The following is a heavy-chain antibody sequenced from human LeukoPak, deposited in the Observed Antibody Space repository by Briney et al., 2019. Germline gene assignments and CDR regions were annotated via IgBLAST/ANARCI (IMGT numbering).Heavy chain of an antibody. V-gene: IGHV4-59*01. Sequence: SETLSLTCTVSGGSISSYYWSWIRQPPGKGLEWIGYIYYSGSTNYNPSLKSRVTISVDTSKNQFSLKLSSVTAADTAVYYCARELAYGGNSPFDYWGQGTLVTVSS. J-gene: IGHJ4*02. D-gene: IGHD4-23*01. CDR3: ARELAYGGNSPFDY. CDR2: IYYSGST. CDR1: GGSISSYY.